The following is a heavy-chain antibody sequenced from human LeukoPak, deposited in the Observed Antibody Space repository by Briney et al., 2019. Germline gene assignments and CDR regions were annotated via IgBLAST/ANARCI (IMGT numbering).Heavy chain of an antibody. V-gene: IGHV5-51*01. Sequence: GESLKISCKGSGYSFTSYWIGWVRQMPGKGLEWMGIIYPGDSDTRYSPSFQGQVTISADKSISTAYLQWSSLKASDTAMYYCARHHSPGRLVIIGGGAFDIWGQGTMVTVSS. D-gene: IGHD3-9*01. J-gene: IGHJ3*02. CDR2: IYPGDSDT. CDR1: GYSFTSYW. CDR3: ARHHSPGRLVIIGGGAFDI.